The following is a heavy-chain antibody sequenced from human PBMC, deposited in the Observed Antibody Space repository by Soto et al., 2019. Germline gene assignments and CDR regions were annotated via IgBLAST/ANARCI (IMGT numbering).Heavy chain of an antibody. J-gene: IGHJ6*02. CDR3: ARDWAGDPLWVYGMDV. Sequence: PSXTLSLTCTVSGGSISSSTYYWGWIRQPPGKVLEWIGSIYYSGSTYYNPSLKSRVTISVDTSKNQFSLKLSSVTAADTAVYYCARDWAGDPLWVYGMDVWGQGTTVTAP. D-gene: IGHD2-21*01. CDR2: IYYSGST. V-gene: IGHV4-39*02. CDR1: GGSISSSTYY.